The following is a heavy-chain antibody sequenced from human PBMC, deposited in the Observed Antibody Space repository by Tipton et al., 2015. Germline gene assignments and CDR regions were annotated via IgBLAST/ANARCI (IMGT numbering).Heavy chain of an antibody. CDR2: IHYIGST. CDR3: ARGGNNWFDP. V-gene: IGHV4-39*07. J-gene: IGHJ5*02. D-gene: IGHD2-15*01. CDR1: GGSLSSSNSY. Sequence: TLSLTCSVSGGSLSSSNSYWGWIRQPPGKGLEWIGSIHYIGSTHYTPSLKSRVTISVDTSKNQFSLRLGSVNAADTAVYYCARGGNNWFDPWGQGTLVTVSS.